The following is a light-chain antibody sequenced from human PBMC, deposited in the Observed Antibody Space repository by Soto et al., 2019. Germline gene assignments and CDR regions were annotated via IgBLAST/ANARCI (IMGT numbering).Light chain of an antibody. CDR2: DVS. V-gene: IGLV2-14*03. J-gene: IGLJ1*01. CDR1: SSDVGAYDY. Sequence: QSVLTQPASVSGSPGQSITISCTGTSSDVGAYDYVSWYQQHPGEVPKLMIFDVSDRPSGVSNRFSGSKSGNTASLGISGLQAEDEADYYCSSFTTSTSYVFGTGTKLTVL. CDR3: SSFTTSTSYV.